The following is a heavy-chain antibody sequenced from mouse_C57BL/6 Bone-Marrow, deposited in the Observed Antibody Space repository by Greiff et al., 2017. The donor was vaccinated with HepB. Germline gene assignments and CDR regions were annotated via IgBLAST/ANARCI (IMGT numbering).Heavy chain of an antibody. CDR3: TRDWGYYGDFDY. CDR1: GFTFSSYA. D-gene: IGHD1-2*01. V-gene: IGHV5-9-1*02. Sequence: EVQLVESGEGLVKPGGSLKLSCAASGFTFSSYAMSWVRQTPEKRLEWVAYISSGGDYIYYADTVKGRFTITRDNARNTLYLQMSSLKSEDTAMYYCTRDWGYYGDFDYWGQGTTLTVSS. J-gene: IGHJ2*01. CDR2: ISSGGDYI.